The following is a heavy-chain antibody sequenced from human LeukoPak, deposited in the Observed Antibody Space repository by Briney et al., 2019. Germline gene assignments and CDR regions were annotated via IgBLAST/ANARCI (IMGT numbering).Heavy chain of an antibody. J-gene: IGHJ4*02. CDR1: GGSISSYY. CDR3: AGGEYQLLYSAEYYFDY. CDR2: IYYSGST. V-gene: IGHV4-59*01. Sequence: SETLSLTCTVSGGSISSYYWSWIRQPPGKGLEWIGYIYYSGSTNYNPSLKSRVTISVDTSKNQFSLKLSSVTAADTAVYYSAGGEYQLLYSAEYYFDYWGQGTLVTVSS. D-gene: IGHD2-2*02.